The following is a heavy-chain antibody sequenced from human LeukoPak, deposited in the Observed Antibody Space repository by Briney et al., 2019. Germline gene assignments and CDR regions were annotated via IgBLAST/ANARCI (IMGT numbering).Heavy chain of an antibody. CDR2: IYYSGST. J-gene: IGHJ5*02. D-gene: IGHD2-2*01. V-gene: IGHV4-59*08. Sequence: SETLSLTCTVSGDSISSYYWSWIRQPPGKGLEWIGYIYYSGSTNYNPSLKSRVSISVDTSKNQISLKLSSVTAADTAVYYCAVVVLAAPPAAWFDPWGQGTLVTVSS. CDR3: AVVVLAAPPAAWFDP. CDR1: GDSISSYY.